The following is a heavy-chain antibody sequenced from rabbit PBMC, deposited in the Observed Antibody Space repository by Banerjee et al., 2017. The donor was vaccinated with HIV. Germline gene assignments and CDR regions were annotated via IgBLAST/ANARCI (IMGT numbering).Heavy chain of an antibody. V-gene: IGHV1S40*01. CDR1: GFSFNDSYW. D-gene: IGHD8-1*01. Sequence: QSLEESGGDLVKPGGSLTLTCTASGFSFNDSYWICWVRQAPVTGLEWIACINAADDSKICYASWAKGRFTISKTSSTTVTLQMTSLTAADTATYFCARDLGGSSDLWGPGTLVTV. J-gene: IGHJ4*01. CDR2: INAADDSKI. CDR3: ARDLGGSSDL.